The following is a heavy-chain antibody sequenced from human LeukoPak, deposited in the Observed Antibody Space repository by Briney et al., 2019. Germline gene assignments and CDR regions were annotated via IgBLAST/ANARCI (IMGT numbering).Heavy chain of an antibody. Sequence: GGSLRLSCAASELTFTTYAMGWFGQAQGKGRPWLSTISDGGSDTHYADSVKGRFTISRDDSKNTLYLQMNSLRAEDTAVYYCAKALYGDYGRFDYWGQGTLVTVSS. V-gene: IGHV3-23*01. CDR2: ISDGGSDT. CDR3: AKALYGDYGRFDY. CDR1: ELTFTTYA. D-gene: IGHD4-17*01. J-gene: IGHJ4*02.